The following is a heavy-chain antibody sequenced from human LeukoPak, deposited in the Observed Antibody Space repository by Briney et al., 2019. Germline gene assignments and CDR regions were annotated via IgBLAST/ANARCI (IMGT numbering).Heavy chain of an antibody. Sequence: GSSVKVSCKASGGTFSSYAISWVRQAPGQGLEWMGGIIPIFGTANYAQKFQGRVTITADESTSTAYMELSSLRSEDTAVYYCARMNYPHNWNDGEPDFDYWGQGTLVTVSS. CDR2: IIPIFGTA. CDR1: GGTFSSYA. V-gene: IGHV1-69*01. CDR3: ARMNYPHNWNDGEPDFDY. J-gene: IGHJ4*02. D-gene: IGHD1-1*01.